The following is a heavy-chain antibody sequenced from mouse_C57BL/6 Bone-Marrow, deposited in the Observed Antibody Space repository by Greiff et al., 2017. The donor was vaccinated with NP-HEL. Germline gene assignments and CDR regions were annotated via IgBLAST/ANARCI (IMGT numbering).Heavy chain of an antibody. Sequence: EVKLQQSGPELVKPGASVKISCKASGYTFTDYYMNWVKQSHGKSLEWIGDINPNNGGTSYNQKFKGKATLTVDKSSSTAYMELRSLTSEDSAVYYCARFYFYGSSYALRYWGQGTSVTVSS. J-gene: IGHJ4*01. V-gene: IGHV1-26*01. CDR3: ARFYFYGSSYALRY. D-gene: IGHD1-1*01. CDR2: INPNNGGT. CDR1: GYTFTDYY.